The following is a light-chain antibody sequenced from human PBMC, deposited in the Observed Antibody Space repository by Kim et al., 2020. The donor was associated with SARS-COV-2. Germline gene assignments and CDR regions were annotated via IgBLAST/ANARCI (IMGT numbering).Light chain of an antibody. CDR2: EVN. V-gene: IGLV2-23*02. J-gene: IGLJ1*01. CDR1: SSDVGNYNL. Sequence: QSALTQPASVSGSPGQSITISCTGTSSDVGNYNLVSWYQQYPGKVPKLMIYEVNKRPSGVSNRFSGSKSGNTASLTISGLQAEDEADYYCYSYAGSSTFYVFGTGTKVTVL. CDR3: YSYAGSSTFYV.